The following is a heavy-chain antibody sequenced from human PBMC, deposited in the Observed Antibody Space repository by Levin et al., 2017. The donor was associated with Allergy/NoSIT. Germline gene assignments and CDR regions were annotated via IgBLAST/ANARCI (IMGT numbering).Heavy chain of an antibody. CDR1: GYSFTSYW. Sequence: NPGESLKISCQASGYSFTSYWFGWVRQRPGKGLEWMGLIFPSDSDTRVSPSFQGQIIMSVDKSISTAYLQWSSLKASDSAMYYCARRDSDGSNSFDYWGQGTLVTVS. V-gene: IGHV5-51*01. CDR3: ARRDSDGSNSFDY. CDR2: IFPSDSDT. J-gene: IGHJ4*02. D-gene: IGHD4-23*01.